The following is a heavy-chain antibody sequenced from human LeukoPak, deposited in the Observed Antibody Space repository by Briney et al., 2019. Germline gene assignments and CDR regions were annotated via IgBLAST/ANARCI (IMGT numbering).Heavy chain of an antibody. Sequence: PGGSLRLSCAASGFTFSSYSMNWVRQAPGKGLEWVSSISSSSSYIYYADSVKGRFTIPRDNAKNSLHLQMYSLRAEDTAVYYCARPLRGRYSSSSYPADYWGQGTLVTVSS. D-gene: IGHD6-6*01. J-gene: IGHJ4*02. CDR3: ARPLRGRYSSSSYPADY. V-gene: IGHV3-21*01. CDR2: ISSSSSYI. CDR1: GFTFSSYS.